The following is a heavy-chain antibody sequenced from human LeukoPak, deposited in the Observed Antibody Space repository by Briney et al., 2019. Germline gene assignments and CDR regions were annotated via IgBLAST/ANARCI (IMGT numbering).Heavy chain of an antibody. J-gene: IGHJ4*02. CDR2: IYHSGST. CDR1: GGSISSGGYS. V-gene: IGHV4-30-2*01. D-gene: IGHD5-24*01. CDR3: ATQGWLQSEYYFDY. Sequence: PSETLSLTCAVSGGSISSGGYSWSWIRQPPGKGLEWIGYIYHSGSTIYNPSLKSRITISVDKSKNQFSLKLSSVTAADTAVYYCATQGWLQSEYYFDYWGQGTLVTVSS.